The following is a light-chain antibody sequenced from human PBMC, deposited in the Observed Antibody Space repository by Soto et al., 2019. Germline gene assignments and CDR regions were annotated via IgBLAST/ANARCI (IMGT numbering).Light chain of an antibody. CDR2: HAS. CDR3: QQYSNWPLT. Sequence: EIVLKQSPATLYLSPGERVTLSCRASQSVSSYLAWYQQKPGQAPRLLIYHASNRATGIPARFSGSGSGTDFTLTISSLEPGDFAVYYCQQYSNWPLTFGGGTKVDIK. V-gene: IGKV3-11*01. J-gene: IGKJ4*01. CDR1: QSVSSY.